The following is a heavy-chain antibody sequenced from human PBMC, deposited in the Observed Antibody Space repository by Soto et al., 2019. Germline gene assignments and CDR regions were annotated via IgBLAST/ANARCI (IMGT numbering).Heavy chain of an antibody. CDR3: ARRGYSSRPGTVGEHWFDP. Sequence: QVQLQESGPGLVKPSQTLSLTCTVSGGSISSGGYYWSWIRQHPGKGLEWIGYIYYSGSTYYNPSLKSRVTISVDTSKNQFSLKLSSVTAADTAVYYCARRGYSSRPGTVGEHWFDPWGQGTLVTVSS. J-gene: IGHJ5*02. V-gene: IGHV4-31*03. CDR1: GGSISSGGYY. CDR2: IYYSGST. D-gene: IGHD6-13*01.